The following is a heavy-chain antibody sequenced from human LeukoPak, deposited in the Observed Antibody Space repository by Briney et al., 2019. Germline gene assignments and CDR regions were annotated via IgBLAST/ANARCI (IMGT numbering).Heavy chain of an antibody. CDR2: ISSSSSTI. CDR1: GFTFSSYS. Sequence: PAGSLRLSCAASGFTFSSYSMNWVRQAPGKGLEWVSYISSSSSTIYYADSVKGRFTISRDNAKNSLYLQMNSLRAEDTAVYYCARDPPYSSSWDQVQYFDYWGQGTLVTVSS. CDR3: ARDPPYSSSWDQVQYFDY. D-gene: IGHD6-13*01. J-gene: IGHJ4*02. V-gene: IGHV3-48*01.